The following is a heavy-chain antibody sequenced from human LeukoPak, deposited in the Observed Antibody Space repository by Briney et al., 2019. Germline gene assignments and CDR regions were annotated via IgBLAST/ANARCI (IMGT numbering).Heavy chain of an antibody. D-gene: IGHD6-19*01. Sequence: PGGSLRLSCAASGFTFSSYSMNWVRQAPGKGLEWVSYVSSSSSTIYYADSVKGRFTISRDNAKNSLYLQMNSLRAEDTAVYYCARSSSSRYFGWYSSGWYGGNYFDYWGQGTLVTVSS. CDR3: ARSSSSRYFGWYSSGWYGGNYFDY. V-gene: IGHV3-48*01. CDR1: GFTFSSYS. CDR2: VSSSSSTI. J-gene: IGHJ4*02.